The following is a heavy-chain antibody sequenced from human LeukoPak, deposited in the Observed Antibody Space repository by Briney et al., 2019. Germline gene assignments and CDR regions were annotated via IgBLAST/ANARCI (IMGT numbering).Heavy chain of an antibody. CDR1: GFTFSSYN. Sequence: GGSLRLSCVASGFTFSSYNMNWVRQAPGKGLEWVSSISSSSSYIYYADSVKGRFTISRDNAKNSLYLQMNSLRAEDTAVYYCARVLREWLLFGWFDPWGQGTLVTVSS. CDR2: ISSSSSYI. J-gene: IGHJ5*02. CDR3: ARVLREWLLFGWFDP. D-gene: IGHD3-3*01. V-gene: IGHV3-21*04.